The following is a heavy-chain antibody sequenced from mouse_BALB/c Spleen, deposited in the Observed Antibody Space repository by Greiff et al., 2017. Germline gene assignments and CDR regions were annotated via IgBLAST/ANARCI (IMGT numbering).Heavy chain of an antibody. D-gene: IGHD2-3*01. V-gene: IGHV2-6-7*01. CDR1: GFSLTGYG. Sequence: VKLMESGPGLVAPSQSLSITCTVSGFSLTGYGVNWVRQPPGKGLEWLGMIWGDGSTDYNSALKSRLSISKDNSKSQVFLKMNSLQTDDTARYYCARERDGYHWYFDVWGAGTTVTVST. CDR3: ARERDGYHWYFDV. CDR2: IWGDGST. J-gene: IGHJ1*01.